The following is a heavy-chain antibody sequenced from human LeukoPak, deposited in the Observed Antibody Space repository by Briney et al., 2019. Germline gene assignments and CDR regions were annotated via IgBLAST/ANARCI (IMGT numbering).Heavy chain of an antibody. CDR3: AREPAAPFWNYDSSGCAPDY. V-gene: IGHV1-18*01. J-gene: IGHJ4*02. CDR2: ISPYTTKT. CDR1: GYTFISYG. D-gene: IGHD3-22*01. Sequence: GASVKVSCKASGYTFISYGITWVREAPGQGLEWMAWISPYTTKTNYAQSLQGRVTMTTDTSTSTAYMELRSLRSDDTAVYYCAREPAAPFWNYDSSGCAPDYWGQGTLVTVSS.